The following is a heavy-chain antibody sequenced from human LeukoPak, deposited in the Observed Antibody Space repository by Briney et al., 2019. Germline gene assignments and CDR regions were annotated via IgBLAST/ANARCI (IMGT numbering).Heavy chain of an antibody. D-gene: IGHD2-2*01. CDR1: GGSISSYY. Sequence: SETLSPTCTVSGGSISSYYWSWIRQPPGKGLEWIGYIYYSGSTNYNPSLKSRVTISVDTSKNQFSLKLSSVTAADTAVYYCARHYCSSTSCSLGDYYYYMDVWGKGTTVTVSS. V-gene: IGHV4-59*01. J-gene: IGHJ6*03. CDR2: IYYSGST. CDR3: ARHYCSSTSCSLGDYYYYMDV.